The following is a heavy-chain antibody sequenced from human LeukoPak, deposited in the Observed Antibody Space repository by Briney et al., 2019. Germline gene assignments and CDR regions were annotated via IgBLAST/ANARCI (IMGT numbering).Heavy chain of an antibody. D-gene: IGHD6-13*01. J-gene: IGHJ4*02. CDR2: IRGGGGSA. Sequence: PGGSLRLSCAASGFTFSSYALSWVRQAPGKGLEWVSAIRGGGGSAYYADSVKGRFTVTRDNAKNTVYLQMDSLRAEDTAVYYCATERSLGYWGQGTLVTVSS. CDR3: ATERSLGY. V-gene: IGHV3-23*01. CDR1: GFTFSSYA.